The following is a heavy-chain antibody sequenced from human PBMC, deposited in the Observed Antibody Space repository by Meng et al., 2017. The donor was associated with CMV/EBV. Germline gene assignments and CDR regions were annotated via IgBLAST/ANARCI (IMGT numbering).Heavy chain of an antibody. CDR3: AREWGGIVVVPAAMGIDY. J-gene: IGHJ4*02. V-gene: IGHV4-38-2*02. D-gene: IGHD2-2*01. CDR1: GYSISSGYY. Sequence: ESLKISCTVSGYSISSGYYWGWIWQPPGKGLEWIGSIYHSGSTYYNPSLKSRVTISVDTSKNQFSLKLSSVTAADTAVYYCAREWGGIVVVPAAMGIDYWGQGTLVTVSS. CDR2: IYHSGST.